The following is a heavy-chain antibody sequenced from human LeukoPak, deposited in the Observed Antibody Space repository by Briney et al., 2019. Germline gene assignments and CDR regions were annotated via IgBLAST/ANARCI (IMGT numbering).Heavy chain of an antibody. CDR1: GGTFSSYA. CDR2: IIPIFGTA. Sequence: SVKVSCKASGGTFSSYAISWVRQAPGQGLEWMGGIIPIFGTANYAQKFQGRVTITAGESTSTAYMELSSLRSEDTAVYYCARGIPRGGYIAARLLEGEPYYYYGMDVWGQGTTVTVSS. CDR3: ARGIPRGGYIAARLLEGEPYYYYGMDV. V-gene: IGHV1-69*01. D-gene: IGHD6-6*01. J-gene: IGHJ6*02.